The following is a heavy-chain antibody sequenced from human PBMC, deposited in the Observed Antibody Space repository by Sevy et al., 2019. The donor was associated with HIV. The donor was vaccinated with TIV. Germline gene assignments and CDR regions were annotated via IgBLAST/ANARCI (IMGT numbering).Heavy chain of an antibody. CDR1: DGSFSGYY. J-gene: IGHJ5*02. Sequence: SETLSLTCAVHDGSFSGYYWNWIRQLPGKGLEWIGEINGSGITYYNPSLKSRVAISVDTSKKQFSLKLNAVTAADTALYFCARSPPVVVVPGAPSWFDPWGQGTLVTVSS. V-gene: IGHV4-34*01. D-gene: IGHD2-2*01. CDR3: ARSPPVVVVPGAPSWFDP. CDR2: INGSGIT.